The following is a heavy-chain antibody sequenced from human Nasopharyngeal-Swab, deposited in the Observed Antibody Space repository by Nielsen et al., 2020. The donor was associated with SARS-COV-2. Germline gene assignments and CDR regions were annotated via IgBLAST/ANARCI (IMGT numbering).Heavy chain of an antibody. D-gene: IGHD3-3*01. CDR3: ASFWSGYYTPDY. V-gene: IGHV3-21*01. CDR1: GFTFDDYA. Sequence: GESLKISCAASGFTFDDYAMHWVRQAPGKGLEWVSSISSSSSYIYYADSVKGRFTISRDNAKNSLYLQMNSLRAEDTAVYYCASFWSGYYTPDYWGQGTLATVSS. J-gene: IGHJ4*02. CDR2: ISSSSSYI.